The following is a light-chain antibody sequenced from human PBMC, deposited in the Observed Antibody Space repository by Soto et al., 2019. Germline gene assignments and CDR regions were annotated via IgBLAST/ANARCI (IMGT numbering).Light chain of an antibody. V-gene: IGKV1-9*01. CDR2: GAS. Sequence: IQLTQSPSSLSASVGDRVTITCRASQGISSFLAWYQQKPGKAPKLLIYGASTLQSGVPSRFSGSRSGTDFTLTSSSLRPEDFATYYFQQLNSSPIPVGPGTEGDIK. CDR3: QQLNSSPIP. CDR1: QGISSF. J-gene: IGKJ3*01.